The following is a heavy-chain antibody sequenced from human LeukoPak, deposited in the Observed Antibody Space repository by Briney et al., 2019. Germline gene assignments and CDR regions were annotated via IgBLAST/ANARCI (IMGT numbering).Heavy chain of an antibody. CDR1: QFTFRNYE. J-gene: IGHJ4*02. CDR2: ISSSSSPI. Sequence: PGGSLRLSCTTSQFTFRNYEVNWVRQAPGKGLEWLSYISSSSSPICYADSVKGRFTISRDNAKNSLYLQMNSLRDEDTAVYYCARDHYSRNDYWGQGTLVTVSS. CDR3: ARDHYSRNDY. V-gene: IGHV3-48*02. D-gene: IGHD6-13*01.